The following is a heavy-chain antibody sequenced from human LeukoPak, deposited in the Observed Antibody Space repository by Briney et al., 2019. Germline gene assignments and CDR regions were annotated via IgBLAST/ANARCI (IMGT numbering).Heavy chain of an antibody. CDR1: GGSISSSSYY. Sequence: PSETLSLTCTVSGGSISSSSYYWGWIRQPPGKGLEWIGSIYYSGSTYYNPSLKSRVTISVDTSKNQFSLKLSSVTAADTAVYYCARGGITSLLNWFDPWGQGILVTVSS. CDR2: IYYSGST. V-gene: IGHV4-39*01. J-gene: IGHJ5*02. D-gene: IGHD3-16*01. CDR3: ARGGITSLLNWFDP.